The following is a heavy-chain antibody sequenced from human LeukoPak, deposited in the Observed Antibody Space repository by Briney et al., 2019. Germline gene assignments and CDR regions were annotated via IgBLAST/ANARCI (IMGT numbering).Heavy chain of an antibody. CDR2: ISGSGGST. J-gene: IGHJ4*02. CDR1: RFTFSSDA. Sequence: GGSLRLSCAASRFTFSSDAMSWVRQAPGKGLEWVSAISGSGGSTYYADSVKGRFTISRDNSKNTLYLQMNSLRAEDTAVYYCANQGYYYDSSGYLLDPYYFDYWGQGILVTVSS. V-gene: IGHV3-23*01. CDR3: ANQGYYYDSSGYLLDPYYFDY. D-gene: IGHD3-22*01.